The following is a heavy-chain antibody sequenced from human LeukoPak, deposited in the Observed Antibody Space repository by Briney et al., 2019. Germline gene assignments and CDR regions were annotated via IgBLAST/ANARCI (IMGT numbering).Heavy chain of an antibody. CDR1: GYTFTSYG. CDR3: ARSRLDDDAFDI. D-gene: IGHD3-16*01. CDR2: ISAYNGNT. Sequence: GASVKVSCKASGYTFTSYGISWVRQAPGQGLEWMGWISAYNGNTNYAQKLQGRVTMTTDTSTSTAYMELSSLRSEDTAMYYCARSRLDDDAFDIWGQGTMVTVSS. J-gene: IGHJ3*02. V-gene: IGHV1-18*01.